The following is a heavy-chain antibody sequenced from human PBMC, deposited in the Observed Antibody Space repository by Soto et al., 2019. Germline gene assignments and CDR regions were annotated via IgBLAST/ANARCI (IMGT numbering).Heavy chain of an antibody. CDR3: TRHQSMVLSPSLDP. D-gene: IGHD2-8*01. CDR1: GGSISSSGFY. CDR2: MSYRGST. Sequence: QLQLQESGPGLVKSSGTLSLTCTVSGGSISSSGFYWGWIRQPPEKGLEWIGSMSYRGSTYYNPTLKSRVTVSGDTSKNQFSLRLSSVTAADTAVYYCTRHQSMVLSPSLDPWGQGTLVTVSS. J-gene: IGHJ5*02. V-gene: IGHV4-39*01.